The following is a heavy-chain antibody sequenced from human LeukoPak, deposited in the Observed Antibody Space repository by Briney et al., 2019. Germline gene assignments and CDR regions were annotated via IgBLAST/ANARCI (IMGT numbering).Heavy chain of an antibody. D-gene: IGHD2-2*01. CDR3: ARALGYCSSTSCYGVYFDY. Sequence: SETLSLTCAVYGGSFSGYYWSWFRQPPGRGLEWIGEINHSGSTNYNPSLKSRVTISVDTSKNQFSLKLSSVTAADTAVYYCARALGYCSSTSCYGVYFDYWGQGTLVTVSS. J-gene: IGHJ4*02. CDR1: GGSFSGYY. V-gene: IGHV4-34*01. CDR2: INHSGST.